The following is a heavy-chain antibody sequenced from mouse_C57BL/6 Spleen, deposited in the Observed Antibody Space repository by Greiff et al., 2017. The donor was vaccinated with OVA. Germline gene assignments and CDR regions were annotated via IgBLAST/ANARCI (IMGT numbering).Heavy chain of an antibody. J-gene: IGHJ3*01. D-gene: IGHD1-1*01. CDR2: ISDGGSYT. V-gene: IGHV5-4*01. CDR3: ASSTFAY. CDR1: GFTFSSYA. Sequence: DVHLVESGGGLVKPGGSLKLSCAASGFTFSSYAMSWVRQTPEKRLEWVATISDGGSYTYYPDNVKGRFTISRDNAKNNLYLQMSHLKSEDTAMYYCASSTFAYWGQGTLVTVSA.